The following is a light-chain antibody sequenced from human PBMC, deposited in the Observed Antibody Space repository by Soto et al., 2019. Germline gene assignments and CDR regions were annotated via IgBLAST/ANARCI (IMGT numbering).Light chain of an antibody. J-gene: IGLJ2*01. Sequence: SSELTQPPSMSVTPGQTARIACGGHNIGDKGVHWYQQKPGQAPALPVYDVSVRPSGVPEGFSGSNSGTTATLTISRVDAGDEADYYCQVWDSIDGHHVAFGRGTKVTVL. CDR1: NIGDKG. CDR2: DVS. V-gene: IGLV3-21*02. CDR3: QVWDSIDGHHVA.